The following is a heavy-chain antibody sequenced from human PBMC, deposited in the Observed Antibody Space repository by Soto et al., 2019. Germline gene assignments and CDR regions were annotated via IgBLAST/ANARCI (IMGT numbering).Heavy chain of an antibody. D-gene: IGHD6-13*01. CDR3: ARPRLPAAGDYYYYDGMDD. CDR1: GFTFSKYS. CDR2: ISSGSTYI. V-gene: IGHV3-21*01. J-gene: IGHJ6*02. Sequence: GGSLRLSCAASGFTFSKYSVNWVRQAPGKGLEWVSYISSGSTYIFYADPVKGRFTISRDNAKNSLYLQMNSLRAEDTGVYYCARPRLPAAGDYYYYDGMDDWGQGTTVTVSS.